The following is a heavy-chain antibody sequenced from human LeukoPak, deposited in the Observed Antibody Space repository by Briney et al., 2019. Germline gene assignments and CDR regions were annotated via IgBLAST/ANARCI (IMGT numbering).Heavy chain of an antibody. Sequence: ASVKVSCKASGYTFTSYGISGVRQAPGQGLEWRGWISAYNGITNYAQKLQGRVTMTTDTSTSTAYTELRRLSSDDTAVYSCASGDSSGAEYFQHWGQGTLVTVSS. V-gene: IGHV1-18*01. CDR1: GYTFTSYG. CDR3: ASGDSSGAEYFQH. J-gene: IGHJ1*01. CDR2: ISAYNGIT. D-gene: IGHD3-22*01.